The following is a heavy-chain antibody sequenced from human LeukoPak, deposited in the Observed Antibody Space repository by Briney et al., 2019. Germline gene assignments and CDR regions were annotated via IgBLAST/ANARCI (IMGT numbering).Heavy chain of an antibody. CDR2: INPNSGGT. V-gene: IGHV1-2*02. D-gene: IGHD1-26*01. CDR1: GYTFTGYY. Sequence: ASVKVSCKASGYTFTGYYMHWARQAPGQGLEWMGWINPNSGGTNYAQKFQGRVTMTRDTSISTAYMELSRLRSDDTAVYYCARAHRGSYSVVPVSWGQGTLVTVSS. CDR3: ARAHRGSYSVVPVS. J-gene: IGHJ4*02.